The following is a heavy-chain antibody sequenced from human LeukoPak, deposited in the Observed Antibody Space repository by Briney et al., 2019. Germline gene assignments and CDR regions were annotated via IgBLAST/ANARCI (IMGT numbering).Heavy chain of an antibody. CDR3: ARGRYCSSTSCYMGGGY. D-gene: IGHD2-2*02. CDR1: GFTFSSYG. CDR2: IWYDGSNK. J-gene: IGHJ4*02. V-gene: IGHV3-33*01. Sequence: GRSLRLSCAASGFTFSSYGMHWVRQAPGKGLEWVAVIWYDGSNKYYADSVKGRFTISRDNSKNSLYLQMNSLRAEDTAVYYCARGRYCSSTSCYMGGGYWGQGTLVTVSS.